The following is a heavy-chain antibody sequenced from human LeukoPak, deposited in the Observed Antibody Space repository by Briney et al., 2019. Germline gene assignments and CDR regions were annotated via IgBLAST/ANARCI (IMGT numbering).Heavy chain of an antibody. J-gene: IGHJ4*02. CDR1: RFGLPTDS. Sequence: GLSLPIACPVYRFGLPTDSITWVRHTRLQGREGKGTIDPSTSYTNYTASFKGHVTISADKSISTPYVQWSSLKASDTAMYYCASGDGCSSPYWGQGTLVTVSS. CDR2: IDPSTSYT. D-gene: IGHD5-24*01. V-gene: IGHV5-10-1*01. CDR3: ASGDGCSSPY.